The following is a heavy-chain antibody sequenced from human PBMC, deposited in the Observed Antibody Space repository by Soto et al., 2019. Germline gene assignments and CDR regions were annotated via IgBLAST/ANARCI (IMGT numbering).Heavy chain of an antibody. V-gene: IGHV4-59*12. CDR1: GGSIRSYY. CDR2: IYYSGST. J-gene: IGHJ6*02. D-gene: IGHD2-15*01. CDR3: ARDCSAGSCSLVTTEV. Sequence: SETRSLTCTVSGGSIRSYYWSWIRQPPGKGLEWIGYIYYSGSTNYIPSLKSRVTMSVDTSKNQFSLKLSSVTAADTAVYYCARDCSAGSCSLVTTEVWGQGTTVHVS.